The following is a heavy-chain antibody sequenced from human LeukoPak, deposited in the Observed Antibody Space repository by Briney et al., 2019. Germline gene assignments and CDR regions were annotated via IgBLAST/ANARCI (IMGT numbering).Heavy chain of an antibody. Sequence: SETLSLTCTVSGGSISSYYLSWIRLRQPPGKGLEWIGYIYYSGSTNYDPSLRSRVTISVDTSKNQFSLKLSSVTAADTAVYYCATSIWYGRLDYWGQGTLVTVSS. CDR3: ATSIWYGRLDY. D-gene: IGHD6-13*01. J-gene: IGHJ4*02. V-gene: IGHV4-59*01. CDR1: GGSISSYY. CDR2: IYYSGST.